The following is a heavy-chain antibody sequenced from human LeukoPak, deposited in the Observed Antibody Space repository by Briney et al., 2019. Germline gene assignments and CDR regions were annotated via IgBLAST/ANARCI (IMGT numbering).Heavy chain of an antibody. CDR2: INHSGST. CDR3: ARRSAPGRRYYGSGSPGTPFDY. J-gene: IGHJ4*02. CDR1: GGSFSGHY. D-gene: IGHD3-10*01. V-gene: IGHV4-34*01. Sequence: SETLSLTCAVYGGSFSGHYWSWIRQPPGKGLEWIGEINHSGSTNYNPSLKSRVTISVDTSKNQFSLKLSSVTAADTAVYYCARRSAPGRRYYGSGSPGTPFDYWGQGTLVTVSS.